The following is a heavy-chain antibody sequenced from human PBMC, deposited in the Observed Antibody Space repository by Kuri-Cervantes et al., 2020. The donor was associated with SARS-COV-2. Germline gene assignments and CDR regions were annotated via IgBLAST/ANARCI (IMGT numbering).Heavy chain of an antibody. CDR1: GFTFSDYY. Sequence: GESLKISCAASGFTFSDYYMSWIRQAPGKGLEWVALISYDGSNKHYGDSVKGRFTISRDNSKNTLYLQMNSLRAEDTALYYCAKSIYSGWYAGVDYWGQGTLVTVSS. D-gene: IGHD6-19*01. J-gene: IGHJ4*02. CDR2: ISYDGSNK. V-gene: IGHV3-30*07. CDR3: AKSIYSGWYAGVDY.